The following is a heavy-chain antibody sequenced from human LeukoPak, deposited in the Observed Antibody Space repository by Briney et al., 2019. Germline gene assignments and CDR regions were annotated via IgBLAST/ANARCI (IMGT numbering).Heavy chain of an antibody. CDR2: IKQDGSER. Sequence: GGSLRLSCEASGFSIKIYEINWVRQAPGKGLEWVANIKQDGSERFYVDSVRGRFTISRDNAKNSLYLQMNSLRAEDTAIYYCARAYSSGWFQAGYWGQGTLVTVSS. CDR1: GFSIKIYE. J-gene: IGHJ4*02. V-gene: IGHV3-7*04. CDR3: ARAYSSGWFQAGY. D-gene: IGHD6-19*01.